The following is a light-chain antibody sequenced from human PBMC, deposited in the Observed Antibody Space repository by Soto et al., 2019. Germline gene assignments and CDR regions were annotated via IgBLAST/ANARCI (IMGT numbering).Light chain of an antibody. CDR2: EVS. Sequence: QSALTQPASVSGSPGQSITISCTGTSSDVGGYNYLSWYQQHPGKAPKVMIYEVSNRPSGVSNRFSGSKSGNTASLTISGLQFEDEDDYYCSSYTTSGTPVFGGGTKLTVL. V-gene: IGLV2-14*01. CDR3: SSYTTSGTPV. CDR1: SSDVGGYNY. J-gene: IGLJ3*02.